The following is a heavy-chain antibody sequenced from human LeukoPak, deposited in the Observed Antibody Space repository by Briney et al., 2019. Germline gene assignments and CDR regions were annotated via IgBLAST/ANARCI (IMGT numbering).Heavy chain of an antibody. V-gene: IGHV3-23*01. CDR2: ISGIGDST. CDR3: AKGELLSALPPFDY. Sequence: GRSLRLSCAASGFTFSIYAMSWVRQAPGKGLEWVSAISGIGDSTYYADSVKGRFTISRDNSKNTLYLQMNSLRAEDTAVYYCAKGELLSALPPFDYWGQGTLVTVSS. D-gene: IGHD3-10*01. CDR1: GFTFSIYA. J-gene: IGHJ4*02.